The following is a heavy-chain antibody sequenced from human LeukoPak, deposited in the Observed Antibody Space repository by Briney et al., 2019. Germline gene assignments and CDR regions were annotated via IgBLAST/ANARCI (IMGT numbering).Heavy chain of an antibody. CDR1: GFTFHG. CDR2: ISYNGRNN. CDR3: AKDNRGYFDF. J-gene: IGHJ4*02. D-gene: IGHD3-16*01. V-gene: IGHV3-30*18. Sequence: GGSLRLSCAASGFTFHGMHWVRQAPGKGLEWVALISYNGRNNYYADSVKGRFTISRDNSKNTLYLQVSSLRTEDTAVYFCAKDNRGYFDFWGQGTLVTVSS.